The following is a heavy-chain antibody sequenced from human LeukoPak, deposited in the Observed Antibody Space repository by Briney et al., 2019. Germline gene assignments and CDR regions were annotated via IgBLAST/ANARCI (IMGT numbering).Heavy chain of an antibody. D-gene: IGHD2-15*01. CDR1: GGSISSGGYY. J-gene: IGHJ5*02. CDR2: IYYSGST. V-gene: IGHV4-31*03. CDR3: ARRAGIYCSGGSCDYNWFDP. Sequence: PSQTLSLTCTVSGGSISSGGYYWSRIRQHPGKGLEWIGYIYYSGSTYYNPSLKSRVTISVDTSRNQFSLKLSSVTAADTAVYYCARRAGIYCSGGSCDYNWFDPWGQGTLVTVSS.